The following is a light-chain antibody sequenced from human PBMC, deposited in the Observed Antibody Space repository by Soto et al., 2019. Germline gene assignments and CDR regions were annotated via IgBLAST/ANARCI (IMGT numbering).Light chain of an antibody. CDR2: GAS. Sequence: EVVLTQSPGTLSLSPGEGATLSCRASQSIRSSFLAWFQHKPGQAPRLLIYGASSRATGVPDRFSGSGSGTEFALTIRRLEPDDFAVYYCHQYGDSEWTFGQGTKVDIK. CDR3: HQYGDSEWT. J-gene: IGKJ1*01. CDR1: QSIRSSF. V-gene: IGKV3-20*01.